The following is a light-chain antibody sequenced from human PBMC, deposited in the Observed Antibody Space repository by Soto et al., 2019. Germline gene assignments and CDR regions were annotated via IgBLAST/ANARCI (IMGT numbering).Light chain of an antibody. Sequence: EMVMKQSLATLSLSPGDRATLSSRASQSASTTVAWYQQKSGQPPRLLIYSASTRAIGVPARFSGSGSGTEFTLTISSLQSEDFAVYYCQQYNNWPLTFGGGTKVDI. CDR2: SAS. V-gene: IGKV3-15*01. J-gene: IGKJ4*01. CDR1: QSASTT. CDR3: QQYNNWPLT.